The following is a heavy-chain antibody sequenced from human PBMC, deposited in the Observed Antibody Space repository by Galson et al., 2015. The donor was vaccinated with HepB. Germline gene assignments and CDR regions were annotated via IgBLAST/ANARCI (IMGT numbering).Heavy chain of an antibody. V-gene: IGHV3-48*01. J-gene: IGHJ6*03. CDR1: GFTFSSYA. D-gene: IGHD2-2*02. Sequence: SLRLSCAASGFTFSSYAMSWVRQAPGKGLEWVSYISSSSSTIYYADSVKGRFTISRDNAKNSLYLQMNSLRAEDTAVYYCARDTRYCSSTSCYKALYYYYYMDVWGKGTTVTVSS. CDR3: ARDTRYCSSTSCYKALYYYYYMDV. CDR2: ISSSSSTI.